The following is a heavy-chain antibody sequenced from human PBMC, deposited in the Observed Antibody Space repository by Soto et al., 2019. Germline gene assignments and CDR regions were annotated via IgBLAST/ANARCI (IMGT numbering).Heavy chain of an antibody. CDR1: GGSTSSYY. V-gene: IGHV4-59*06. J-gene: IGHJ4*02. Sequence: LSLTCTVSGGSTSSYYWSWIRQPAGKGLEWIGYIYYSGSTYYNPSLKSRVTISVDTSKNQFSLKLSSVTAADTAVYYCARGKSIAARRDTLTFDFWGQGTLVTVSS. CDR3: ARGKSIAARRDTLTFDF. CDR2: IYYSGST. D-gene: IGHD6-6*01.